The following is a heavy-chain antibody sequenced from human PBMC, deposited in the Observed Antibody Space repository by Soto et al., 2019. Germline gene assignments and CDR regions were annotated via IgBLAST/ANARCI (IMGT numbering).Heavy chain of an antibody. D-gene: IGHD2-2*01. CDR3: ARDSPGDIVVVPAAMDLDYYYYGMDV. CDR2: IIPIFGTA. Sequence: ASVKVSCKASGGTFSSYAISWVRQAPGQGLEWMGGIIPIFGTANYAQKFQGRVTITADESTSTAYMELSSLRSEDTAVYYCARDSPGDIVVVPAAMDLDYYYYGMDVWG. J-gene: IGHJ6*02. CDR1: GGTFSSYA. V-gene: IGHV1-69*13.